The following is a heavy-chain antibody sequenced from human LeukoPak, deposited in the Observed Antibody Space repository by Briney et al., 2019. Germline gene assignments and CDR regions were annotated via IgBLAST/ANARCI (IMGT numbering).Heavy chain of an antibody. CDR2: IIPILGIA. D-gene: IGHD3-10*01. CDR1: GYTFTSYG. Sequence: ASVKVSCKASGYTFTSYGISWVRQAPGQGLEWMGRIIPILGIANYAQKFQGRVTITADKSTSTAYMELSSLRSEDTAVYYCARPVQGPYYGSGSYYYKHYWGQGTLVTVSS. CDR3: ARPVQGPYYGSGSYYYKHY. J-gene: IGHJ4*02. V-gene: IGHV1-69*04.